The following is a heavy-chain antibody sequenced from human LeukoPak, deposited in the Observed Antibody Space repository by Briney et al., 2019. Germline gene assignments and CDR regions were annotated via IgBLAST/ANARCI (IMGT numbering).Heavy chain of an antibody. J-gene: IGHJ4*02. D-gene: IGHD6-19*01. CDR1: GFTFSSYA. Sequence: GGSLRLSCAASGFTFSSYAMSWVRQGPGKGLEWVSVISDSGGITYYADSVKGRFTISRDNSKNTLYLQMNSLRAEDTTVYYCVKEIRLVEKLFDYWGQGTLVTASP. CDR2: ISDSGGIT. CDR3: VKEIRLVEKLFDY. V-gene: IGHV3-23*01.